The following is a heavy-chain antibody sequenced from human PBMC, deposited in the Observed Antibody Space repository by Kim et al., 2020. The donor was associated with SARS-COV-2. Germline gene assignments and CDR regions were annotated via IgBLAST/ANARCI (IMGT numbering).Heavy chain of an antibody. CDR3: ARDSPVGIHIGVAAMDY. Sequence: GGSLRLSCATSGFTFGNYAMAWVRQAPGKGLEWVSVISGTGGSIYQADSLKGRFTISRDNSKNFLYLQMKNLRAEDTAVYYCARDSPVGIHIGVAAMDYWGQGTLVTVSA. CDR1: GFTFGNYA. CDR2: ISGTGGSI. V-gene: IGHV3-23*01. J-gene: IGHJ4*02. D-gene: IGHD6-19*01.